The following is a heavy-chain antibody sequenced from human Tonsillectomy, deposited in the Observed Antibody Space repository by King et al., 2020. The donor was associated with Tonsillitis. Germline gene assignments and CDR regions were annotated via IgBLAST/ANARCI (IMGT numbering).Heavy chain of an antibody. CDR2: IRSKASGGTT. V-gene: IGHV3-49*03. D-gene: IGHD3-10*01. CDR1: AFTFGDYA. Sequence: VQLVESGGGLVQPGRSLRLSCTASAFTFGDYAMSWFRQAPGKGLEWVGFIRSKASGGTTEYAASVKGRFTISRDDSKSIAYLQMNSLKTEDTAVYYCTREASYGSWCYYPSDYWGQGTLVTVSS. J-gene: IGHJ4*02. CDR3: TREASYGSWCYYPSDY.